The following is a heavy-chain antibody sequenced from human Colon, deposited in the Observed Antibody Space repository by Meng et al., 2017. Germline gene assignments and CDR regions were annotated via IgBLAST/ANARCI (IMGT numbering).Heavy chain of an antibody. D-gene: IGHD3-3*01. V-gene: IGHV3-23*01. CDR3: AKGSGGEWFLDN. J-gene: IGHJ4*02. Sequence: GGSLRLSCAASGFTLSSNYAMTWVRQAPGKGLEWVSGTRRDGSTIYADAVKGRLTLSRDDSKNALYLYMNSLRDDDTAIYYCAKGSGGEWFLDNWGRGTLVTVSS. CDR1: GFTLSSNYA. CDR2: TRRDGST.